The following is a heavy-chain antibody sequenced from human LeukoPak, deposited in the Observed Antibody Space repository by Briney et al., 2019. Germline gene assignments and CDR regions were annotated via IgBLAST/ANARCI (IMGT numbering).Heavy chain of an antibody. J-gene: IGHJ3*02. D-gene: IGHD4-17*01. V-gene: IGHV3-30*18. CDR3: AKLTTGGAFDI. CDR2: ISYDGSNK. Sequence: GGSLRLSCAASGFTFSSYGMHRVRQAPGKGLEWVAVISYDGSNKYYADSVKGRFTISRDNSKNTLYLQMNSLRPEDTAVYYCAKLTTGGAFDIWGQGTMVTVSS. CDR1: GFTFSSYG.